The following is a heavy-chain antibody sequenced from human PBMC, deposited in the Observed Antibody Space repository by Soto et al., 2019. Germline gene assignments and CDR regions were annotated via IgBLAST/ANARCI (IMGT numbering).Heavy chain of an antibody. CDR1: GGSISSSSYY. CDR2: IYYSGST. V-gene: IGHV4-39*01. CDR3: ARRGREWLTSFDY. J-gene: IGHJ4*02. Sequence: PSETLSLTCTVSGGSISSSSYYWGWIRQPPGKGLEWIGSIYYSGSTYYNPSLKSRVTISVDTSKNQFSLKLSSVTAADTAVYYCARRGREWLTSFDYWGQGTLVTVSS. D-gene: IGHD6-19*01.